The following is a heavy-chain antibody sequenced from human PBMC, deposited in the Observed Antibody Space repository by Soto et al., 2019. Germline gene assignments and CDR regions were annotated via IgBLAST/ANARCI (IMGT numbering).Heavy chain of an antibody. CDR2: IRSKASGGTA. CDR3: SRDLLGMRAFDI. Sequence: EVQLVESGGDLVQPGRSLRLSCTTSGFTFGDYAVSWLRQAPGKGLEWVSFIRSKASGGTAEYAASVKGRFTISRDDSKSIAYLQMNSLKTEDSAVYYCSRDLLGMRAFDIWGQGTMFTVSS. CDR1: GFTFGDYA. V-gene: IGHV3-49*03. J-gene: IGHJ3*02. D-gene: IGHD3-16*01.